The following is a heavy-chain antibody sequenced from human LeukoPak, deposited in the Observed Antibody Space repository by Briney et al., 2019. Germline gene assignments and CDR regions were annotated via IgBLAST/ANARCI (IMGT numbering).Heavy chain of an antibody. Sequence: GASVKVSCKASGYTFTSYDVNWVRQATGQGLEWKGWMSPNSGYTGYAQKFQGRVTMTRDTSISTAYMELSSLRSEDTAVYYCARDYGANSGWFDPWGQGTLVTVSS. J-gene: IGHJ5*02. CDR3: ARDYGANSGWFDP. V-gene: IGHV1-8*01. CDR2: MSPNSGYT. D-gene: IGHD4-23*01. CDR1: GYTFTSYD.